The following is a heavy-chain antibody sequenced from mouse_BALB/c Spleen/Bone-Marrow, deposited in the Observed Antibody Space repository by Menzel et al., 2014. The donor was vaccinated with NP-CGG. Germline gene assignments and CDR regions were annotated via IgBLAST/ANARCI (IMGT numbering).Heavy chain of an antibody. V-gene: IGHV5-4*02. CDR1: GFTFSDYS. CDR2: ISDGGSYT. D-gene: IGHD2-4*01. J-gene: IGHJ2*01. CDR3: ARVSYDYFDY. Sequence: EVQVVESGGGLVKPGGSLKLSCAASGFTFSDYSMYWVRQTPEKRLEWVATISDGGSYTYYPDSVKGRFTITRDNAKNSLYLQMSSLKSEDTAMYYCARVSYDYFDYWGQGTTLTVSS.